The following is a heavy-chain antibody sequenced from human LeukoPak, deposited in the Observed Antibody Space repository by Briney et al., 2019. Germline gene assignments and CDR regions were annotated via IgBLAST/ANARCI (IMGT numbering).Heavy chain of an antibody. CDR2: INAGNGNT. CDR3: ARVVRGVPYYFDY. V-gene: IGHV1-3*01. CDR1: GYTFTSYA. D-gene: IGHD3-10*01. J-gene: IGHJ4*02. Sequence: ASVKVSCKASGYTFTSYAMHWVRQAPGQRLEWMGWINAGNGNTKYSQKFQGRVTITRDTSASTAYMELSSLRSEDTAVYYCARVVRGVPYYFDYWGQGTLVTVCS.